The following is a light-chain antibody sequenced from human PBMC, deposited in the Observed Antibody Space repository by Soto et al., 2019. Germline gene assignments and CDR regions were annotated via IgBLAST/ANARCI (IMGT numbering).Light chain of an antibody. CDR3: SSYTSSSTYF. Sequence: QSALTQPPSVSGSPGQSVTISCTGTSSDVGSYNRVSWYQQPPGTAPKLMIYEVSNRPSGVPDRFSGSKSGNTASLTISGLQAEDESYYYRSSYTSSSTYFFATGSKVTVL. V-gene: IGLV2-18*02. CDR1: SSDVGSYNR. J-gene: IGLJ1*01. CDR2: EVS.